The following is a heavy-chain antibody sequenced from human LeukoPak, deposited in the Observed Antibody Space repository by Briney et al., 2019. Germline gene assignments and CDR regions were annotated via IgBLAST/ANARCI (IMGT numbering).Heavy chain of an antibody. CDR3: ARGGYPNKEALEY. J-gene: IGHJ4*02. D-gene: IGHD5-18*01. V-gene: IGHV4-30-4*01. CDR1: GGSISSGDYY. Sequence: SETLSLTCTVSGGSISSGDYYWSWIRQPPGQGLEWIGYIYYSGSTYYNPSLKSRVTISVDTSKNQFSLKLSSVTAADTAVYYCARGGYPNKEALEYWGQGTLVTVSS. CDR2: IYYSGST.